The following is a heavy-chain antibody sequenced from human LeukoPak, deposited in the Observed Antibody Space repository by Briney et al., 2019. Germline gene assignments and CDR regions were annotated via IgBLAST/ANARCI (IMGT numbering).Heavy chain of an antibody. V-gene: IGHV1-69*06. CDR3: ARLVVPAARGDYYYYGMDV. J-gene: IGHJ6*04. Sequence: GSSVKVSCKASGGTFSRYAISWVRQAPGQGLEWMGGIIAIFGTPNYAQKFQGRVTITADKTTSTVYMDVSSLRSEDTGAYYCARLVVPAARGDYYYYGMDVWGKGTTVIVSS. CDR2: IIAIFGTP. CDR1: GGTFSRYA. D-gene: IGHD2-2*01.